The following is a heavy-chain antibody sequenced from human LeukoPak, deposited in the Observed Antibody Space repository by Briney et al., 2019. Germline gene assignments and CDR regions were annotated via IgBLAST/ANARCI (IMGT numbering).Heavy chain of an antibody. D-gene: IGHD3-10*01. J-gene: IGHJ4*02. CDR2: ISAYNGNT. Sequence: ASVKVSCKASGYTFTSYGISWVRQAPGQGLEWMGWISAYNGNTNYAQKLQGRVTMTTDTSTSTAYMELRSLRSDDTAVCYCARDKTVVVRGVRALDYWGQGTLVTVSS. V-gene: IGHV1-18*04. CDR3: ARDKTVVVRGVRALDY. CDR1: GYTFTSYG.